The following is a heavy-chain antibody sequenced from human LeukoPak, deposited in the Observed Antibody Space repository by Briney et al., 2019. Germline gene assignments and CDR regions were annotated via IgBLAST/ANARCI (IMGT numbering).Heavy chain of an antibody. CDR1: GFTFSSHW. J-gene: IGHJ4*02. Sequence: GGSLRLSCVASGFTFSSHWMHWVRQTPGKGLVWVSRVTSDGSSTSYADSVKGRFTISRDNAKNTLFLQMNSLRAEDTAVYYCARGIEMASNNLDYWGQGTLVTVSS. D-gene: IGHD5-24*01. CDR2: VTSDGSST. CDR3: ARGIEMASNNLDY. V-gene: IGHV3-74*01.